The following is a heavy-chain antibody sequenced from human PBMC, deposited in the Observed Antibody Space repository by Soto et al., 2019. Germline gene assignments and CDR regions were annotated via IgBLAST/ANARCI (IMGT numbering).Heavy chain of an antibody. CDR3: XXXXXXXXXXXXXXXVIDY. Sequence: QVQLVESGGGVVQPGRSLRLSCAASGFTFSSYGMHWVRXAXGKXXXXXXXXSYDGSNKYYADSVKGRFTISRDNSKXXXXXXXXXXXXXXXXXXXXXXXXXXXXXXXXXXXVIDYWGQGTLVTVSS. CDR2: XSYDGSNK. V-gene: IGHV3-30*03. J-gene: IGHJ4*02. CDR1: GFTFSSYG.